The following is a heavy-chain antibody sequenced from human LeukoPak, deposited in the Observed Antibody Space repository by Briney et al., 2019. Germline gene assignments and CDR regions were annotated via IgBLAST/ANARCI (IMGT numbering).Heavy chain of an antibody. D-gene: IGHD2-2*01. CDR2: INPNSGGT. V-gene: IGHV1-2*02. J-gene: IGHJ4*02. CDR3: ARAPAKFVVVPGGLDY. CDR1: GYTFTGYY. Sequence: GASVKVSCKASGYTFTGYYMHWVRQAPGQGLEWMGWINPNSGGTNYAQKFQGRVTMTRDTSISTACMELSRLRSDDTAVYYCARAPAKFVVVPGGLDYWGQGTLVTVSP.